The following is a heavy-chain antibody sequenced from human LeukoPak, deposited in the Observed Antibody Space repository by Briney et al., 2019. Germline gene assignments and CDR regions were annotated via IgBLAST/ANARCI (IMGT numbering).Heavy chain of an antibody. Sequence: GGSPRLSCAASGFTFSDYYMSWIRQAPGKGLEWVSYISSSSSYTNYADSVKGRFTISRDNAKNSLYLQMNSLRAEDTAVYFCARARDSSGSYDAFDIWGQGTMVTVSS. J-gene: IGHJ3*02. CDR3: ARARDSSGSYDAFDI. CDR1: GFTFSDYY. V-gene: IGHV3-11*06. CDR2: ISSSSSYT. D-gene: IGHD3-22*01.